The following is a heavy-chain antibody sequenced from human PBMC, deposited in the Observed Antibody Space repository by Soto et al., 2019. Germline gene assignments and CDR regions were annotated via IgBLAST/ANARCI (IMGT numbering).Heavy chain of an antibody. Sequence: GGSLRLSCTTSGFTFGDYGMHWFRQAPGKGLQWVGFIRNKAYSGTTEYAASVKGRFTISRDDSESIAYLQMNSLKTEDTAVYYCTRAPCSGGTCYPGGSFDYWGQGTLVTVSS. D-gene: IGHD2-15*01. V-gene: IGHV3-49*03. CDR3: TRAPCSGGTCYPGGSFDY. CDR1: GFTFGDYG. J-gene: IGHJ4*02. CDR2: IRNKAYSGTT.